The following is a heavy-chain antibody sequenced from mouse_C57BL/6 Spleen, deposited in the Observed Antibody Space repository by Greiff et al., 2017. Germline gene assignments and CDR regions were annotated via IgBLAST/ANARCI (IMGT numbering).Heavy chain of an antibody. CDR3: ARTPDYPYAMDY. J-gene: IGHJ4*01. CDR1: GYTFTSYW. CDR2: IYPGSGST. V-gene: IGHV1-55*01. Sequence: QVQLKQPGAELVKPGASVKMSCKASGYTFTSYWITWVKQRPGQGLEWIGDIYPGSGSTNYNEKFKSKATLTVDTSSSTAYMQLSSLTSEDSAVYYCARTPDYPYAMDYWGQGTSVTVSA. D-gene: IGHD2-4*01.